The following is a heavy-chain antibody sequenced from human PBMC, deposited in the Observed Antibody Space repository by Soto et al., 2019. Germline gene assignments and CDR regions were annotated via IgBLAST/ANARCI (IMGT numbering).Heavy chain of an antibody. D-gene: IGHD3-10*01. V-gene: IGHV4-34*01. J-gene: IGHJ4*02. CDR1: GGSFIVYY. CDR2: INHSGST. Sequence: PSETLSLTCAVYGGSFIVYYWSCIRQPPGKGLEWIGEINHSGSTNYNPSLKSRVTISVDTSKNQFSLKLSSVTAADTAVYYCARSFVHYYGSGSYPYWGQGTLVTVSS. CDR3: ARSFVHYYGSGSYPY.